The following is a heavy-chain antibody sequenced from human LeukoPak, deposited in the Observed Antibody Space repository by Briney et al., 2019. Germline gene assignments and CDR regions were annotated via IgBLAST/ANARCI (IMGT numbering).Heavy chain of an antibody. CDR3: ARINSNNYDP. CDR2: IYTSGST. D-gene: IGHD4-11*01. V-gene: IGHV4-4*07. Sequence: PSETPSLTCTVSGGSIFSYYWSWIRQPAGKGLEWIGRIYTSGSTNYNPSLKSRVTLSVDTSKNQFSLELTSVTAADTAIYYCARINSNNYDPWGQGTLVTVSS. CDR1: GGSIFSYY. J-gene: IGHJ5*02.